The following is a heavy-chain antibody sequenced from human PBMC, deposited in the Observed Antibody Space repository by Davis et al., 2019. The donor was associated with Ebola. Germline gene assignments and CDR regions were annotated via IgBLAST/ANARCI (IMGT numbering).Heavy chain of an antibody. CDR2: IWYDGSRK. CDR1: KFAFSNYG. D-gene: IGHD6-19*01. Sequence: PGGSLRLSCTASKFAFSNYGMHWVRQAPGKGLEWVAIIWYDGSRKYYVDSVKGRFTISRDNSKDTLYLQMNSLRVEDTAVYYCAKDSGQWLSQYYSDIWGQGTAVTVSS. J-gene: IGHJ4*02. CDR3: AKDSGQWLSQYYSDI. V-gene: IGHV3-33*06.